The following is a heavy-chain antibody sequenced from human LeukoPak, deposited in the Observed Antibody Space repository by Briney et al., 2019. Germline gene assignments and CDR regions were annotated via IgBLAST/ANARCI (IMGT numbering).Heavy chain of an antibody. J-gene: IGHJ4*02. D-gene: IGHD1-14*01. Sequence: GGSLRLSCAASGFSFSGYSMTWVRQAPGKGLEWVSYISGGSSTIYYADSVKGRFTIYRDNAKNSLYLQMNSLRDDDTAVYYCARPSVITTRQFYFDYWGQGALVTVSS. CDR2: ISGGSSTI. V-gene: IGHV3-48*02. CDR3: ARPSVITTRQFYFDY. CDR1: GFSFSGYS.